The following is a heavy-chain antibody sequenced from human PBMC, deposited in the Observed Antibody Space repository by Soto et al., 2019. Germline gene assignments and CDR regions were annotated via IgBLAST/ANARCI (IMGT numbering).Heavy chain of an antibody. D-gene: IGHD6-13*01. CDR3: ARLKYSSWTPPLHYFYGLDV. V-gene: IGHV3-30-3*01. Sequence: GGSLRLSCVASESTFSDYVMHWVRQAPGKGLEWVAVISYDGSTKNYADSVKGRLTVSRDNSKNTLYLQMNSLRAEDTAIYYCARLKYSSWTPPLHYFYGLDVWGQGTTVTVSS. CDR2: ISYDGSTK. CDR1: ESTFSDYV. J-gene: IGHJ6*02.